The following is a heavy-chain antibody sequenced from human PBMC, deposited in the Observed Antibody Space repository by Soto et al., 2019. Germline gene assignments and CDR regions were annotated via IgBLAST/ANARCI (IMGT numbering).Heavy chain of an antibody. CDR3: ARQTGLEPIPFDC. Sequence: MPGKGLEWMGIIYPGDSDTRYSPSFQGQVTISADKSISTAYLQWSSLKASDTAMYFCARQTGLEPIPFDCWGHGTPVTVSS. CDR2: IYPGDSDT. V-gene: IGHV5-51*01. J-gene: IGHJ4*01.